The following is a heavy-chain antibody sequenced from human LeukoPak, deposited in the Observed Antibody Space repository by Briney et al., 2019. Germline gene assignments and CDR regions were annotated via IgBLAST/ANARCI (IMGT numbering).Heavy chain of an antibody. CDR2: INPSGGST. J-gene: IGHJ3*02. Sequence: ASVKVSCKASGYTFTSYYMHWVRQAPGQGLEWMGIINPSGGSTSYAQKLQGRVTMTRDVSTSTVYMGLSSLRSEDTAVYYCARGIAGDAFDIWGQGTMVTVSS. D-gene: IGHD6-13*01. CDR3: ARGIAGDAFDI. V-gene: IGHV1-46*01. CDR1: GYTFTSYY.